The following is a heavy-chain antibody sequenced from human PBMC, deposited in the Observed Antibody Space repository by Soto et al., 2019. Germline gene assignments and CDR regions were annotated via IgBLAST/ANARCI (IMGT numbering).Heavy chain of an antibody. J-gene: IGHJ4*02. CDR2: VSIGGST. Sequence: VSLRLSCAASGFTFSSYAMGGVRQGPGKGLEWVAVVSIGGSTHYADSVRGRFTISRDNSKNTLSLQMNSLTAEDTAVYFCAKRRGAGGHFDYWGQGALVTVSS. D-gene: IGHD2-15*01. CDR3: AKRRGAGGHFDY. V-gene: IGHV3-23*01. CDR1: GFTFSSYA.